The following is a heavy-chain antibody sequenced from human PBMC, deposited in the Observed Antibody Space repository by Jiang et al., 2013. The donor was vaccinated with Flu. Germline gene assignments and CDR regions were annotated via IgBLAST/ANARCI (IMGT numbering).Heavy chain of an antibody. CDR3: AKDVFRYNSGWLFDY. J-gene: IGHJ4*02. CDR2: ISYDGSNK. D-gene: IGHD6-19*01. Sequence: VQLVESGGGVVQPGRSLRLSCAASGFTFSSYGMHWVRQAPGKGLEWVAVISYDGSNKYYADSVKGRFTISRDNSKNTLYLQMNSLRAEDTAVYYCAKDVFRYNSGWLFDYWGQGTLVTVSS. V-gene: IGHV3-30*18. CDR1: GFTFSSYG.